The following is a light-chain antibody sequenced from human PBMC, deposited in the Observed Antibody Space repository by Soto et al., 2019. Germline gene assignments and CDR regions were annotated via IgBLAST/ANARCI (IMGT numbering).Light chain of an antibody. CDR2: DAS. CDR3: QQYNSYSPFT. V-gene: IGKV1-5*01. CDR1: QNIRSR. Sequence: DIQMTQSPSTLSASVGHKVTVTCRASQNIRSRLAWYQQKPGKAPNLLISDASSLESRVPSRFSGSGSGTEFTLTISSLQPDDVATYYCQQYNSYSPFTFGPGTKVDIK. J-gene: IGKJ3*01.